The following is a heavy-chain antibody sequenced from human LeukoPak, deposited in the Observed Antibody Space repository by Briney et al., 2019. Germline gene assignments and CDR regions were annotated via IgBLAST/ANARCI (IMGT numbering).Heavy chain of an antibody. J-gene: IGHJ5*02. CDR3: AKESSGYSTDHFDP. Sequence: GGSLRLSCAGSGFIFSTHWMIWVRQAPGKGLEWVSAISGSGGSTYYADSVKGRFTISRDNSKTTLYLQMNSLRAEDTAVYYCAKESSGYSTDHFDPWGQGTLVTVSS. CDR2: ISGSGGST. D-gene: IGHD3-3*01. CDR1: GFIFSTHW. V-gene: IGHV3-23*01.